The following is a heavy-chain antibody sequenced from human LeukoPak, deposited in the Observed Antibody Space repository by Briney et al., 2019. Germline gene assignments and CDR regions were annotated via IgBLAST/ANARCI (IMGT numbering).Heavy chain of an antibody. V-gene: IGHV1-18*01. CDR2: ISAYNGNT. Sequence: ASVKVSCKAPGYTFTSYGISWVRQAPGQGLEWMGWISAYNGNTNYAQKLQGRVTMTTDTSTSTAYMELRSLRSDDTAVYYCARDGYCSSTSCWADYGMDVWGQGTTVTVSS. CDR3: ARDGYCSSTSCWADYGMDV. J-gene: IGHJ6*02. D-gene: IGHD2-2*03. CDR1: GYTFTSYG.